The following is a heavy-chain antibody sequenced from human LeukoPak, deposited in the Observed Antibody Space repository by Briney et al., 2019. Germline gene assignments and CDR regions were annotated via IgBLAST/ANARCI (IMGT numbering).Heavy chain of an antibody. V-gene: IGHV4-39*01. D-gene: IGHD1-26*01. CDR2: MYYSGSN. CDR1: GGSISSSSYY. J-gene: IGHJ5*02. CDR3: ARRSGSYHGWFDP. Sequence: ASETLSLTCTVSGGSISSSSYYWGWIRQPPGKGLEWIGSMYYSGSNYYNPSLKSRVTMSVDTSKNQFSLKLSSVTAADTAVYYCARRSGSYHGWFDPWGQGTLVAASS.